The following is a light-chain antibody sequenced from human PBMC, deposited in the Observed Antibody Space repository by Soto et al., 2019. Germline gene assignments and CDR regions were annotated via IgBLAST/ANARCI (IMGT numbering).Light chain of an antibody. CDR3: QQSYSTPYT. CDR2: AAS. V-gene: IGKV1-39*01. Sequence: DIQVTQSPSSLSASVGDRVTISCRASQSISTYLNWYQHKPGKARKLLIHAASSLRSGVPSRFSGSGSGTDFTLTISSLQPEDFATYYCQQSYSTPYTFGQGTKLEIK. J-gene: IGKJ2*01. CDR1: QSISTY.